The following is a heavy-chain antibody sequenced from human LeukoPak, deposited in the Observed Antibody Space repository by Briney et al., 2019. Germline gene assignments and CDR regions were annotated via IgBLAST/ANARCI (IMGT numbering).Heavy chain of an antibody. CDR3: ARRRDLYSGSYYPFDY. Sequence: KPGESLKISCKGSGYTFTSNWIGWVRQMPGKGLEWMGIIYPGDSETRYSPSFQGQVTISANKSISTAYLQWSSLKASDTAMYYCARRRDLYSGSYYPFDYWGQGTLVTVSS. CDR1: GYTFTSNW. D-gene: IGHD1-26*01. J-gene: IGHJ4*02. V-gene: IGHV5-51*01. CDR2: IYPGDSET.